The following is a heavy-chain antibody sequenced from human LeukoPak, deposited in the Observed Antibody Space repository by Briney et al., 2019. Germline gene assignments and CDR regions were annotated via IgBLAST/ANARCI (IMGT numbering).Heavy chain of an antibody. CDR2: ISSSSSYI. V-gene: IGHV3-21*01. D-gene: IGHD1-26*01. CDR1: GFTFSSYS. Sequence: GGSLRLSCAASGFTFSSYSMNWVRQAPGKGLEWVSSISSSSSYIYYADSVKGRFTISRDNAKNSLYLQMNSLRAEDTAVYYCARDLSVGSKPDLGFDYWGQGTLVTVSS. CDR3: ARDLSVGSKPDLGFDY. J-gene: IGHJ4*02.